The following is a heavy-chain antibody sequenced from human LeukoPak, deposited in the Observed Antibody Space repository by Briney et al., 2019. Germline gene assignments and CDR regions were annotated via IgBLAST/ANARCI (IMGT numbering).Heavy chain of an antibody. D-gene: IGHD3-22*01. CDR2: IYPGDSGT. J-gene: IGHJ4*02. CDR3: ARVYYYDSSGYYFTFDY. CDR1: GYRFTSYW. Sequence: GESLKISCKGSGYRFTSYWIGWVRQMPGKGLEGMGIIYPGDSGTRYSPSFQGQVTISADKSISTAYLQWSSLKASDTAMYYCARVYYYDSSGYYFTFDYWGQGTLVTVSS. V-gene: IGHV5-51*01.